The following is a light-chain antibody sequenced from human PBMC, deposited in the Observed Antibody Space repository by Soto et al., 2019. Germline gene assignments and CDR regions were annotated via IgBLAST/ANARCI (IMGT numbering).Light chain of an antibody. Sequence: EILMTQSPATLSVSPGERATLSCRASQSVSPKLAWYQQKPGQAPILLIYGASTRAAGVPARFSGSGSGTEFTLTISSLQSEDFAVYSCHQYDNWPPWTFGQGTKVELK. V-gene: IGKV3-15*01. CDR2: GAS. CDR1: QSVSPK. CDR3: HQYDNWPPWT. J-gene: IGKJ1*01.